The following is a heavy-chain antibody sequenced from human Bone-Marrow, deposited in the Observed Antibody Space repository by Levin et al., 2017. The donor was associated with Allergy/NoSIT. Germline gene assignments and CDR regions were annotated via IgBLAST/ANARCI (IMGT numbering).Heavy chain of an antibody. J-gene: IGHJ4*02. Sequence: GESLKISCAASGFTFSSYGMHWVRQAPGKGLEWVAVISYDGSNKYYADSVKGRFTISRDNSKNTLYLQMNSLRAEDTAVYYCAKPVPPLGETGWGQGTLVTVSS. CDR2: ISYDGSNK. V-gene: IGHV3-30*18. CDR3: AKPVPPLGETG. CDR1: GFTFSSYG.